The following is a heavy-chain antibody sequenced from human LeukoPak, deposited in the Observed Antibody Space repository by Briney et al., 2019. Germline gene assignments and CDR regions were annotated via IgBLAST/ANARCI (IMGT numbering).Heavy chain of an antibody. CDR2: MNPNSGNT. CDR1: GYTFTSYD. Sequence: GASVKVSCKASGYTFTSYDINWVRQATGQGLEWMGWMNPNSGNTGYAQKFQGRGTITRNTSISTAYMELSSLRSEDTAVYYCARNWHGSGSSDFDYWGQGTLVTVSS. V-gene: IGHV1-8*03. J-gene: IGHJ4*02. D-gene: IGHD3-10*01. CDR3: ARNWHGSGSSDFDY.